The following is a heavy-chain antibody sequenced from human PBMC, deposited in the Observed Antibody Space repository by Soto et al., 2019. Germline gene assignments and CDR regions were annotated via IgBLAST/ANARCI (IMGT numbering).Heavy chain of an antibody. CDR1: GGSISSCGYA. V-gene: IGHV4-30-2*01. D-gene: IGHD2-2*01. CDR2: IYHSGST. J-gene: IGHJ6*02. Sequence: PSETLSLTCAVSGGSISSCGYAWRWIRQPPGKGLEWIGCIYHSGSTYYNPSLKSRVTISVDRSKNQFSLKLSSVTAADTAVYYCARVVPAAIRMYYYYGMDVWGQGTTVTVSS. CDR3: ARVVPAAIRMYYYYGMDV.